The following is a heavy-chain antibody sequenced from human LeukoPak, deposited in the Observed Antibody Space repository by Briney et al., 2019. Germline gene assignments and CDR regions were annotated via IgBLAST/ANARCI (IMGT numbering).Heavy chain of an antibody. CDR1: GFTVRSNY. J-gene: IGHJ3*02. V-gene: IGHV3-53*01. D-gene: IGHD3-10*01. CDR3: ARMTEGGFGEYRQAFNI. CDR2: IYSGGST. Sequence: GGSLRLSCAASGFTVRSNYMSWVRQAPGKGLEWVSVIYSGGSTYYADSVKGRFTISRDNSKNTLYLQMNSLRAEDTAVYYCARMTEGGFGEYRQAFNIWGQGTMVTVSS.